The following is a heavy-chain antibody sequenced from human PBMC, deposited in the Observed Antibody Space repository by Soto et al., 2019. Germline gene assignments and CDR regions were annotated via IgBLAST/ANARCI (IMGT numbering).Heavy chain of an antibody. CDR3: ARSSVAVGSLLSDY. CDR2: IKQDGSEK. J-gene: IGHJ4*02. V-gene: IGHV3-7*04. D-gene: IGHD6-19*01. Sequence: GGSLRLSCAASGFTFRSYWMGWVRQAPGKGLEWVANIKQDGSEKYYVDSVKGRFTISRDNAKNSLYLQMNSLRAEDTAVYYCARSSVAVGSLLSDYWGQGTLVTVSS. CDR1: GFTFRSYW.